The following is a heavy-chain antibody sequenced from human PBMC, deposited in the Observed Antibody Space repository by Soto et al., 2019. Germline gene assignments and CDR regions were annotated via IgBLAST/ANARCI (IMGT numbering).Heavy chain of an antibody. J-gene: IGHJ1*01. V-gene: IGHV4-31*03. CDR1: GGSISSGGYY. CDR3: ARGSGYSSGWYNEYFQH. D-gene: IGHD6-19*01. Sequence: SETLSLTCTVSGGSISSGGYYWSWIRQHPGKGLEWIGYIYYSGSTYYNPSLKSRVTISVDTSKNQFSLKLSSVTAADTAVYYCARGSGYSSGWYNEYFQHWGQGTLVTVSS. CDR2: IYYSGST.